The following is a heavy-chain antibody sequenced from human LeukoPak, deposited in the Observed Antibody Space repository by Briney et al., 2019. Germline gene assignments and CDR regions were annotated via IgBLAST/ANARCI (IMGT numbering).Heavy chain of an antibody. CDR1: GYTLTELS. Sequence: GASVKVSCKVSGYTLTELSMHWVRQAPGKGLEWMGSFDPEDGETIYAQKFQGRVTMTEDTSTDTAYMELSSLRSEDTAVYYCATDIDSSGYYLFDYWGQGTLATVSS. CDR3: ATDIDSSGYYLFDY. J-gene: IGHJ4*02. CDR2: FDPEDGET. V-gene: IGHV1-24*01. D-gene: IGHD3-22*01.